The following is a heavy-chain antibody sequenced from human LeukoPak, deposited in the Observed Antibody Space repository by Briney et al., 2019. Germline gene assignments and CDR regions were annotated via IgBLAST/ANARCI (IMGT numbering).Heavy chain of an antibody. CDR1: GFTFSDYT. D-gene: IGHD3-22*01. CDR3: ARAMMVVANLWGVFDY. V-gene: IGHV3-23*01. CDR2: MSGSGGST. J-gene: IGHJ4*02. Sequence: PGESLRLSCAGSGFTFSDYTMNWVRQAPGKGLEWVSGMSGSGGSTYYADSVKGRFTISRDNSKNTLYLQMNSLRAEDTAVYYCARAMMVVANLWGVFDYWGQGTQVTVSS.